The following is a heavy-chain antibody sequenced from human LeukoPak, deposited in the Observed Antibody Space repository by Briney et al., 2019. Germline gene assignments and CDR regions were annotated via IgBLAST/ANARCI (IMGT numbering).Heavy chain of an antibody. CDR3: ARGGLGDYVWGSYRYGPEDAFDI. Sequence: GGSLRLSCAASGFTFSSYAMHWVRQAPGKGLEWVAVISYDGSNKYYADSVKGRFTISRDNSKNTLYLQMNSLRAEDTAVHYCARGGLGDYVWGSYRYGPEDAFDIWGQGTMVTVSS. D-gene: IGHD3-16*02. V-gene: IGHV3-30*04. J-gene: IGHJ3*02. CDR2: ISYDGSNK. CDR1: GFTFSSYA.